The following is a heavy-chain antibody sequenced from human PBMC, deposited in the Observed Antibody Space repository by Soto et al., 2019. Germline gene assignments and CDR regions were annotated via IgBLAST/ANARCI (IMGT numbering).Heavy chain of an antibody. CDR3: AKIGSSSSVSLPLVLLDH. CDR2: ISYDGSNK. Sequence: PGVSLRLSCSASGFTFSSYAMHWVRQAPGKGLEWVAVISYDGSNKYYADSVKGRFTISRDNSKNTLYLQMNSLRVEDTAVYYCAKIGSSSSVSLPLVLLDHWGQGALVTVSS. V-gene: IGHV3-30-3*02. J-gene: IGHJ4*02. D-gene: IGHD6-6*01. CDR1: GFTFSSYA.